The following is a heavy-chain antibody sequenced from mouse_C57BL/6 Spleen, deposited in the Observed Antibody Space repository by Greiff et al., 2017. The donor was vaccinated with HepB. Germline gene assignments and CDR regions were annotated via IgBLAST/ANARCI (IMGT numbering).Heavy chain of an antibody. V-gene: IGHV1-76*01. Sequence: VQLQQSGAELVRPGASVKLSCKASGYTFTDYYIHWVKQRPGQGLEWIARIYPGSGNTYYNEKFKGKATLTADKSSSTAYMQLSSLTSEDSAVYFCARCYRLELDYWGQGTLVTVSA. CDR2: IYPGSGNT. CDR1: GYTFTDYY. J-gene: IGHJ3*01. CDR3: ARCYRLELDY. D-gene: IGHD1-1*01.